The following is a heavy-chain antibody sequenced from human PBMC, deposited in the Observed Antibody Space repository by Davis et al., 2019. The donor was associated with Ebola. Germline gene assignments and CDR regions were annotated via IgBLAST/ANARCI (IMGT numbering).Heavy chain of an antibody. CDR2: IYYSGST. CDR1: GGSISSYY. D-gene: IGHD4-11*01. J-gene: IGHJ5*02. Sequence: SETLSLTCTVSGGSISSYYWSWIRQPPGKGLEWIGYIYYSGSTNYNPSLKSQVTISVDTSKNQFSLKLSSVTAADTAVYYCARVRDDYSNYSNWFDPWGQGTLVTVSS. V-gene: IGHV4-59*01. CDR3: ARVRDDYSNYSNWFDP.